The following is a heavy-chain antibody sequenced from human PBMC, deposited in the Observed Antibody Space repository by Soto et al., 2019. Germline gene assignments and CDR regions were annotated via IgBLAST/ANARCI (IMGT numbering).Heavy chain of an antibody. CDR2: IIPIFGTA. J-gene: IGHJ6*02. Sequence: QVQLVQSGDEVKKPGSSVRVSCKASGGTFSSYAISWVRQAPGQGLEWMGGIIPIFGTANYAQKFQGRVTITADESTSTAYMELSSLRSEDTAVYYCARVISVTTPRYYYYYGMDVWGQGTTVTVSS. CDR3: ARVISVTTPRYYYYYGMDV. V-gene: IGHV1-69*01. CDR1: GGTFSSYA. D-gene: IGHD4-17*01.